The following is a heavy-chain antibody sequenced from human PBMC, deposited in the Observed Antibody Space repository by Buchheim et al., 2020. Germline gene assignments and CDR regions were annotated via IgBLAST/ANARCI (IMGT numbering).Heavy chain of an antibody. D-gene: IGHD2-15*01. CDR1: GYTFISYY. Sequence: QVQLVQSGAEVKKPGASVKVSCKASGYTFISYYIHWVRQAPGQGLEWMGIINPSGGSTNYAQKFQGRVTMTRDTSASTVYMEVSSLRSEDTAVYYCARVATSAAFDYWGQGTL. J-gene: IGHJ4*02. V-gene: IGHV1-46*03. CDR3: ARVATSAAFDY. CDR2: INPSGGST.